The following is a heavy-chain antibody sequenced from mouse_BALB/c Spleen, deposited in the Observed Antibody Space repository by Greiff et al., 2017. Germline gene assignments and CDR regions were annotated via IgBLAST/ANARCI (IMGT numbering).Heavy chain of an antibody. CDR2: IWAGGST. CDR1: GFSLTSYG. CDR3: ASGSSWYFDV. J-gene: IGHJ1*01. D-gene: IGHD1-1*01. Sequence: VMLVESGPGLVAPSQSLSITCTVSGFSLTSYGVHWVRQPPGKGLEWLGVIWAGGSTNYNSALMSRLSISKDNSKSQVFLKMNSLQTDDTAMYYCASGSSWYFDVWGAGTTVTVSS. V-gene: IGHV2-9*02.